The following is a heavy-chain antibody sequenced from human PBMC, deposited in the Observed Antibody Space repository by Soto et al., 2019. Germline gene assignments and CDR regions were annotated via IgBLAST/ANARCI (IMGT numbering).Heavy chain of an antibody. CDR2: ISYDGSNK. V-gene: IGHV3-30*18. CDR3: AKLPQGRERLDAFDI. CDR1: GFTFSSYG. J-gene: IGHJ3*02. Sequence: GRSLRLSCAASGFTFSSYGMHWVRQAPGKGLEWVAVISYDGSNKYYADSVKGRFTISRDNSKNTLYLQMNSLRAEDTAFYQCAKLPQGRERLDAFDIWGQGTMVTVSS. D-gene: IGHD1-26*01.